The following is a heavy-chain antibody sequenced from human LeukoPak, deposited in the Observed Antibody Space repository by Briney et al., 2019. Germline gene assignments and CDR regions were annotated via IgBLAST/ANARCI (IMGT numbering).Heavy chain of an antibody. CDR2: TKQDDSEK. D-gene: IGHD6-19*01. CDR3: ASLYSSGWYNFDY. CDR1: GFSFRSYW. J-gene: IGHJ4*02. Sequence: AGGSLRLSCVDSGFSFRSYWMSWVRQAPGKGLEWVANTKQDDSEKYYVDSAKGRFTISRDNAKNSLYLQMNSLRAEDTAVYYCASLYSSGWYNFDYWGQGTLVTVSS. V-gene: IGHV3-7*03.